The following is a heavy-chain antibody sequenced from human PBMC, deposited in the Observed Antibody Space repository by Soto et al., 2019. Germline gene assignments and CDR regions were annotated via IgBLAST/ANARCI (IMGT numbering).Heavy chain of an antibody. V-gene: IGHV4-59*01. CDR2: VYYSGST. J-gene: IGHJ6*02. CDR1: GDSISRYY. Sequence: XETLSLTCTVSGDSISRYYWSWIRQPPGKGLEWLGSVYYSGSTEYTPSLKSRVTISVDTSRNQFSLKVTSVTAADTALYFCARGTVTISALSYGMDVWGQGTTVTVSS. D-gene: IGHD4-17*01. CDR3: ARGTVTISALSYGMDV.